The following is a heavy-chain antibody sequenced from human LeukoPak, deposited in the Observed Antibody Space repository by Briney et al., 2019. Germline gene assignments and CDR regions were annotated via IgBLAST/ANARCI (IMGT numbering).Heavy chain of an antibody. CDR1: GFTFSSYG. J-gene: IGHJ3*02. CDR3: AKDNHGLEQWLVRDAFDI. CDR2: IRYDGSNK. Sequence: PGGSLRLSCTASGFTFSSYGMHWVRQAPGKGLEWVAFIRYDGSNKYYADSVKGRFTISRDNSKNTLYLQMNSLRAEDTAVYYCAKDNHGLEQWLVRDAFDIWGQGTMVTASS. V-gene: IGHV3-30*02. D-gene: IGHD6-19*01.